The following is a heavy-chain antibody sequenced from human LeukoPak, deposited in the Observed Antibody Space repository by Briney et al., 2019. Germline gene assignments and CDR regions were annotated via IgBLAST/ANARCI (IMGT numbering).Heavy chain of an antibody. CDR3: ATAPYCSSTSCYDY. D-gene: IGHD2-2*01. Sequence: GASVKVSCKASGYTFTSYGISRVRQAPGQGLEWMGWISAYNGNTNYAQKFQGRVTMTRDTSISTAYMELSRLRSDDTAVYYCATAPYCSSTSCYDYWGQGTLVTVSS. J-gene: IGHJ4*02. V-gene: IGHV1-18*01. CDR1: GYTFTSYG. CDR2: ISAYNGNT.